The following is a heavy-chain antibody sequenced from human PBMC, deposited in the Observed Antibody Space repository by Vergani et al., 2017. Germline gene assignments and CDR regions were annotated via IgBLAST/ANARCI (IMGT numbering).Heavy chain of an antibody. CDR2: ISGSGVSA. J-gene: IGHJ4*02. V-gene: IGHV3-23*01. D-gene: IGHD3-10*01. CDR1: EFTFSNYA. Sequence: EVQLLESGGGLVQPGGSLRLTCAASEFTFSNYAMNGVRQAPGKGLEWVSGISGSGVSAYYTDSVKGRFTISRNNSKNMLFLQMNNLRPEDTAIYYCAKQYFVSGNYLFDSWGQGTLVTVSS. CDR3: AKQYFVSGNYLFDS.